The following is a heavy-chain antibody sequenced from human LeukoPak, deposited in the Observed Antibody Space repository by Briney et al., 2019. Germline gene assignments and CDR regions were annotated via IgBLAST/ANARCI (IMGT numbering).Heavy chain of an antibody. V-gene: IGHV1-24*01. CDR2: FDPEDGET. J-gene: IGHJ4*02. Sequence: SVTLSCKVSGYTLTEVSMHWVRQAPGKGMEWMGGFDPEDGETIYAQQFQSRVTMTEDTSTDTAYMELSSLDSDDTAVYYCATGFDGDYAFYYWGQGTLVTGSS. CDR1: GYTLTEVS. D-gene: IGHD4-17*01. CDR3: ATGFDGDYAFYY.